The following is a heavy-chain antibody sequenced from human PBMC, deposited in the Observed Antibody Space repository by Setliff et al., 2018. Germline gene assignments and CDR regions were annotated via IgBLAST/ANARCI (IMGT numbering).Heavy chain of an antibody. D-gene: IGHD3-9*01. V-gene: IGHV1-69*11. CDR3: ARYFSSDPFDI. CDR1: GGTFSNYA. Sequence: SVKVSCKVSGGTFSNYAINWVRQAPGQGLQWMGRNIPVLGSADYAQTFQGRVTFTADESTRTAYMELSSLTSEDTAVYFCARYFSSDPFDIWGQGTQVTVSS. J-gene: IGHJ4*02. CDR2: NIPVLGSA.